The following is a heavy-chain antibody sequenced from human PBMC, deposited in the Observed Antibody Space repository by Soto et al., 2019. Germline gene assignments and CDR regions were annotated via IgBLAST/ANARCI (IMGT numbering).Heavy chain of an antibody. J-gene: IGHJ3*02. D-gene: IGHD3-22*01. CDR1: GLTFSSYS. CDR3: AKDYHYYDSSGYIAFDI. Sequence: GGSLRLSCAASGLTFSSYSMSWVRQAPGKRLEWVSAISGSGGSTYYADSVKGRFTISRDNSKNTLYLQMNSLRAEDTAVYYCAKDYHYYDSSGYIAFDIWGQGTMVTVSS. CDR2: ISGSGGST. V-gene: IGHV3-23*01.